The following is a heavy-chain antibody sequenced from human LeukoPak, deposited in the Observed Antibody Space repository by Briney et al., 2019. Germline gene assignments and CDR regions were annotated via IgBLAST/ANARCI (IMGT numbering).Heavy chain of an antibody. J-gene: IGHJ4*02. V-gene: IGHV4-34*01. D-gene: IGHD2-2*01. Sequence: SETLSLTCAVSGGSLSGSYCTWVRQSPGKGLEWIGEINHSGRTNYNPSLQSRVTISLDTTRSQFSLILRSVTAADTAVYYCARDPCSSINCPLRFWGQGTLVTVSS. CDR3: ARDPCSSINCPLRF. CDR2: INHSGRT. CDR1: GGSLSGSY.